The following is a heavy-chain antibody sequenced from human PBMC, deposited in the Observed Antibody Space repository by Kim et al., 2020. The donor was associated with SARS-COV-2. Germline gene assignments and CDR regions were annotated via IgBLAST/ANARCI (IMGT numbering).Heavy chain of an antibody. J-gene: IGHJ5*02. Sequence: SETLSLTCSVSSGSISDKYWNWIRQSPGKGLEWIGYVSYSGSTNYNPSLKSRATISLDTSKKHFSLKLTSVTATDTAVYYCARAETSSAWYALWVQGTL. CDR2: VSYSGST. CDR3: ARAETSSAWYAL. CDR1: SGSISDKY. V-gene: IGHV4-59*13. D-gene: IGHD6-19*01.